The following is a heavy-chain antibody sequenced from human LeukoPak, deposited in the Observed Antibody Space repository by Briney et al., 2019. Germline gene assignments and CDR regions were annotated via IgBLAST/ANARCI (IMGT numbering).Heavy chain of an antibody. CDR1: GFTFGDYA. CDR2: IRSKAYGGTT. Sequence: KSGGSLRLSCTASGFTFGDYAMSWFRQAPGKGLEWVGFIRSKAYGGTTEYAASVKGRFTISRDDSESIAYLQMNSLKTEDTAVYYCTRNVVAATLDAFDIWGQGTMVTVSS. J-gene: IGHJ3*02. V-gene: IGHV3-49*05. CDR3: TRNVVAATLDAFDI. D-gene: IGHD2-15*01.